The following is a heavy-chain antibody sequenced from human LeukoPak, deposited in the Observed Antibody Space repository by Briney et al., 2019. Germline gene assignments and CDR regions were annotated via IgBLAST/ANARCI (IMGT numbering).Heavy chain of an antibody. Sequence: ASVKVSGKASGYTFTSSAMNWVRQAPGQGLEWMGWINTNTGNPTYAQGFTGRFVFSLDTSVSTAYLQISSLKAEDTAVYYCARQGPGYCSSTSCYGVDYWGQGTLVTVSS. CDR3: ARQGPGYCSSTSCYGVDY. CDR1: GYTFTSSA. J-gene: IGHJ4*02. D-gene: IGHD2-2*01. CDR2: INTNTGNP. V-gene: IGHV7-4-1*02.